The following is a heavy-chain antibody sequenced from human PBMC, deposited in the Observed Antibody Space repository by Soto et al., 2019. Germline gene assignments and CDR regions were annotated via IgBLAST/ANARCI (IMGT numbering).Heavy chain of an antibody. CDR3: ARCQYQLLRGYYYYYYGMDV. D-gene: IGHD2-2*01. CDR2: IIPIFGTA. V-gene: IGHV1-69*13. J-gene: IGHJ6*02. CDR1: GGTFSSYA. Sequence: SVKVSCKASGGTFSSYAISWVRQAPGQGLEWMGGIIPIFGTANYAQKFQGRVTITADESTSTAYMELSSLRSEDTAVYYCARCQYQLLRGYYYYYYGMDVWGQGTTVTVSS.